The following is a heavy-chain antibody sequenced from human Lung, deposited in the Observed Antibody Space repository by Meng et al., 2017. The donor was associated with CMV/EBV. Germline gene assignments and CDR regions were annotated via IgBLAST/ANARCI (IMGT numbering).Heavy chain of an antibody. V-gene: IGHV1-18*01. D-gene: IGHD2-2*01. CDR3: AREIVVVPAALNWFDP. Sequence: VHLLQCGAEVKKPGASVRVSCEASGYTFASYGISWLRQAPGQGLEWMGWFVNNVDTYSAQKFQGRVTMTTDTHTSTAFMELRSLRADDTAVYYCAREIVVVPAALNWFDPWGQGTLVTVSS. CDR2: FVNNVDT. CDR1: GYTFASYG. J-gene: IGHJ5*02.